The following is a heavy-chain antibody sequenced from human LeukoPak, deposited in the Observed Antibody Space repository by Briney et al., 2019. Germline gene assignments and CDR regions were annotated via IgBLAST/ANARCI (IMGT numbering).Heavy chain of an antibody. CDR1: GYIYTSYW. CDR2: IFPGDSDT. Sequence: GESLKISCNSSGYIYTSYWIGWVRQMPGKGLEWMGIIFPGDSDTRYSPSFQGQVTISADKSISTAYLQWSSLKASDTAMYYCARQLWGYAFDIWGQGTMVTVSS. CDR3: ARQLWGYAFDI. D-gene: IGHD7-27*01. J-gene: IGHJ3*02. V-gene: IGHV5-51*01.